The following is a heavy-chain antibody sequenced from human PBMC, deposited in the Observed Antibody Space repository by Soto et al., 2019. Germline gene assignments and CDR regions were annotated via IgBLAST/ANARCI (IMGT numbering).Heavy chain of an antibody. CDR3: AKDKYGANPGIPFDS. CDR2: ISDDNSNK. D-gene: IGHD2-8*01. J-gene: IGHJ4*02. Sequence: PGGSLRLSCEASGFRFRNYGIHWVRQAPGKGLEWVAGISDDNSNKYYEEAVKGRFTISRDNSKNTLYLQMNSLRVEDTAFYYCAKDKYGANPGIPFDSWGQGTMVTVYS. V-gene: IGHV3-30*18. CDR1: GFRFRNYG.